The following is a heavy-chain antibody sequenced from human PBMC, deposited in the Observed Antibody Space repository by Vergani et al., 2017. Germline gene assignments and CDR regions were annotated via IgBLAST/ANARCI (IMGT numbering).Heavy chain of an antibody. CDR1: GFTFNSYG. D-gene: IGHD6-19*01. Sequence: VQLLESGGGLVQPGGSLRLSCAASGFTFNSYGMHWVRQAPGKGLEWVASIRSDESRRYYGDSMEGPFTISRDISKNTLFLHMNSLRPEDTAVYYCAKVGRSEVAGTFGAFDIWGQGTMVTVSS. CDR2: IRSDESRR. V-gene: IGHV3-30*02. CDR3: AKVGRSEVAGTFGAFDI. J-gene: IGHJ3*02.